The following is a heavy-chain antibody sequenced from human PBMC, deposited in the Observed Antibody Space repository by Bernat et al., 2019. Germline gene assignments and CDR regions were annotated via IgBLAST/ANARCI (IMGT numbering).Heavy chain of an antibody. J-gene: IGHJ6*02. V-gene: IGHV3-33*01. Sequence: QVQLVESGGGVVQPGRSLRLSCAASGFTFSSYGMHWVRQAPGEGLEWVAVIWYDGSNKYYGDSVKGRFSISRDNSKNTLYLQMNSLRAEDTAVYYCARDQGSCSRGSCYSGMDVWGQGTTVTVSS. CDR3: ARDQGSCSRGSCYSGMDV. CDR1: GFTFSSYG. CDR2: IWYDGSNK. D-gene: IGHD2-15*01.